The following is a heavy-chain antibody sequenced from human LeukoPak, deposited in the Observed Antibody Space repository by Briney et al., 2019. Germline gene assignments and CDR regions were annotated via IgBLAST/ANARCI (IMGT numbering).Heavy chain of an antibody. V-gene: IGHV3-30*18. Sequence: GGSLRLSCAASGFTFSSYGMHWVRQAPGKGLEWVAVISYDGSNKYYADSVKGRFTISRDNSKNTLYLQMNSLRAEDTAVYYCAKDGSYYDGRNYFDYWGQGTLVTVSS. CDR1: GFTFSSYG. CDR2: ISYDGSNK. D-gene: IGHD3-22*01. J-gene: IGHJ4*02. CDR3: AKDGSYYDGRNYFDY.